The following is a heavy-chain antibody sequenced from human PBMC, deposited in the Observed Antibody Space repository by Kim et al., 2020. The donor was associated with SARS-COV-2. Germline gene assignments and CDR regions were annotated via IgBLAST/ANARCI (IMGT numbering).Heavy chain of an antibody. CDR2: TYYKSKWYY. CDR1: GDSVSNNNVG. J-gene: IGHJ4*02. V-gene: IGHV6-1*01. CDR3: AREMRRAFDY. Sequence: SQTLSLTCAISGDSVSNNNVGWNWIRQSPSRGHEWLGRTYYKSKWYYEYAVSVKSRMTINADTSKNQFSLQLNSMTPEDTAVYYCAREMRRAFDYWGQGTLVTVSS.